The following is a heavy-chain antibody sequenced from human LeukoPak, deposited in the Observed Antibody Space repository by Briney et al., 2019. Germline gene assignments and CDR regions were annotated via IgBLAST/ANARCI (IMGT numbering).Heavy chain of an antibody. CDR3: VRRREDRWGYPSWYFDL. V-gene: IGHV3-74*01. D-gene: IGHD5-12*01. J-gene: IGHJ2*01. Sequence: GGSLTHSCAASGFTFSSFWMHWVRQAPGKGLVWVSHLNSDGRSINYADSVKGRFAISRDNAKNTLYLQMNSLRVEDTAVYFFVRRREDRWGYPSWYFDLWGRGTLVTVSS. CDR2: LNSDGRSI. CDR1: GFTFSSFW.